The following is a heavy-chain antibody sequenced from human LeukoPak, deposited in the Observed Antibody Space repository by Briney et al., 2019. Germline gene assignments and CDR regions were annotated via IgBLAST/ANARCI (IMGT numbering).Heavy chain of an antibody. J-gene: IGHJ4*02. CDR1: GFTFSSYA. D-gene: IGHD2-15*01. CDR2: ITGSGGTT. V-gene: IGHV3-23*01. CDR3: AKEIGGRGYSALFYFDC. Sequence: PGGSLRLSCGASGFTFSSYAMSWVRQAPGKGLEWVSTITGSGGTTYYAGSVKGRFTISRDNSKNTLYLQMNSLRAEDTAVYYCAKEIGGRGYSALFYFDCWGQGTLVTVSS.